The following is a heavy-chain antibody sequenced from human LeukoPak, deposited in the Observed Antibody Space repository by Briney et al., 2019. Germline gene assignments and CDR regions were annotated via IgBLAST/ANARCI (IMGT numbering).Heavy chain of an antibody. CDR2: ISGGGST. V-gene: IGHV3-23*01. J-gene: IGHJ4*02. CDR1: GFTFSSYD. D-gene: IGHD1-26*01. CDR3: AKTFYSGSYLGFDY. Sequence: GGSLRLSCAASGFTFSSYDMSWVRQAPGKGMEWVSRISGGGSTYYADSVKGRFNISRDNSKTTLNLQMNSLRAEDTAVYYCAKTFYSGSYLGFDYWGQGTLVTVSS.